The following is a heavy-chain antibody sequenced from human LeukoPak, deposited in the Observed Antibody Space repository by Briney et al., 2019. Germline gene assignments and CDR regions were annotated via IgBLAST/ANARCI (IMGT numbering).Heavy chain of an antibody. D-gene: IGHD5-18*01. J-gene: IGHJ4*02. Sequence: GGSLRLSCAASGFTFSSYAMHWVRQAPGKGLEWVAVISYDGSNKYYADSVKGRFTISRDNAKNSLYLQMNSLRAEDTAVYYCARDGFRVDTATVYYFDYWGQGTLVTVSS. CDR3: ARDGFRVDTATVYYFDY. CDR2: ISYDGSNK. V-gene: IGHV3-30-3*01. CDR1: GFTFSSYA.